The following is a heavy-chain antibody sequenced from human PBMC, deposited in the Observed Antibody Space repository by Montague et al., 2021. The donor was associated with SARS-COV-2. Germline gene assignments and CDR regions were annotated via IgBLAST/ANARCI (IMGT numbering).Heavy chain of an antibody. D-gene: IGHD1-26*01. Sequence: SETLSLTCTVSGGSITNNIDYWAWIRQPPGKGLEWIGSIYYTGNTYYNPSLKSRVTISVDTSKNQFSLKVTSVTAADTAVYFCARFGSGTLEFDLWGQGTLVTVSS. J-gene: IGHJ4*02. CDR2: IYYTGNT. CDR1: GGSITNNIDY. V-gene: IGHV4-39*01. CDR3: ARFGSGTLEFDL.